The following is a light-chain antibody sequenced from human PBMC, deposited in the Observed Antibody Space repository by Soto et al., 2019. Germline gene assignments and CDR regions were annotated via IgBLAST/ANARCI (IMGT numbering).Light chain of an antibody. J-gene: IGKJ5*01. CDR1: QSVSSSY. Sequence: EIILTQSPATLSLSPGERATLSCGASQSVSSSYVAWYQHRPGLAPRLLIHDASSRATGIPDRSSGTKSGTDFTLTIRRLEPEDAAVYYCQQYGSSPITFGQGTRLEI. CDR3: QQYGSSPIT. CDR2: DAS. V-gene: IGKV3D-20*01.